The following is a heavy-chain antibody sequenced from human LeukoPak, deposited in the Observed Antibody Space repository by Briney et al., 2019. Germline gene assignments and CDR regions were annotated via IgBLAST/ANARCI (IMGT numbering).Heavy chain of an antibody. V-gene: IGHV4-39*07. CDR3: ARQSWYYGSGSPVDY. D-gene: IGHD3-10*01. CDR2: IYHSGRT. Sequence: SETLSLTCTVSGASISSRSYYWDWIRQPPGKGLEWIGEIYHSGRTNYNPSLKSRVTISVDTSKNQFSLKLSSVTAADTAVYYCARQSWYYGSGSPVDYWGQGTLVTVSS. CDR1: GASISSRSYY. J-gene: IGHJ4*02.